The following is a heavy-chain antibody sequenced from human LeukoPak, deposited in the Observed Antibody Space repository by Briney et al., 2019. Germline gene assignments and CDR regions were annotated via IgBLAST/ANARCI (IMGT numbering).Heavy chain of an antibody. D-gene: IGHD1-26*01. Sequence: GGSLRLSCAASGFTFSSYSMNWVRQAPGKGLEWVSSISSSSSYIYYADSVKGRFTISRDNAKNSLYPQMNSLRAEDTAVYYCARAIVLVGATCGGDYWGQGTLVTVSS. CDR3: ARAIVLVGATCGGDY. V-gene: IGHV3-21*01. J-gene: IGHJ4*02. CDR2: ISSSSSYI. CDR1: GFTFSSYS.